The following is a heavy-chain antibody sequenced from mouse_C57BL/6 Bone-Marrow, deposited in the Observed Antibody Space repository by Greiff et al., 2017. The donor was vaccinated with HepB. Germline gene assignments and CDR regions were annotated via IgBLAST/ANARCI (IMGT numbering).Heavy chain of an antibody. D-gene: IGHD1-1*01. CDR1: GFTFSDYD. Sequence: EVQRVESEGGLVQPGSSMKLSCTASGFTFSDYDIGWVRQVPEKGLEWVAHINNDGSSTYYLDSLKSRFIISRDNAKNILYLQMSRLKSDDTPTYYCAREHAVDSSYLHWYCDVWGTGTTVTVSS. V-gene: IGHV5-16*01. CDR2: INNDGSST. J-gene: IGHJ1*03. CDR3: AREHAVDSSYLHWYCDV.